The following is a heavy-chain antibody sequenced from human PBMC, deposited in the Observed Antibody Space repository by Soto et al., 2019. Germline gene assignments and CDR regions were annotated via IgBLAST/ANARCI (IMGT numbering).Heavy chain of an antibody. Sequence: SGPTLVNPTQTLTLTCTFSGFSLSTSGMCVSWIRQPPGKALEWLALIDWDDDKYYSTSLKTRLTIPKDTSKNQVVLTMTNMDPVDTATYYCARIPRELLPGNAGGYYYGMDVWGQGTTVTVSS. V-gene: IGHV2-70*01. CDR3: ARIPRELLPGNAGGYYYGMDV. CDR1: GFSLSTSGMC. J-gene: IGHJ6*02. CDR2: IDWDDDK. D-gene: IGHD1-26*01.